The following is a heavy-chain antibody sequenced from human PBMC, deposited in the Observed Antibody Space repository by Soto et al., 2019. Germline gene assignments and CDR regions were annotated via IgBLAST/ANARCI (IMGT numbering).Heavy chain of an antibody. D-gene: IGHD4-17*01. Sequence: QVQLQESGPGLVKPSQTLSLTCTVSGGSISSGDYYWSWIRQPPGKGLEWIGYIYYSGSTYYNPSLKRRXXIXVXMSKNQFSLKLSSVTAADTAVYYCARVDYSDNWFDPWGQGTLVTVSS. CDR3: ARVDYSDNWFDP. CDR1: GGSISSGDYY. J-gene: IGHJ5*02. V-gene: IGHV4-30-4*01. CDR2: IYYSGST.